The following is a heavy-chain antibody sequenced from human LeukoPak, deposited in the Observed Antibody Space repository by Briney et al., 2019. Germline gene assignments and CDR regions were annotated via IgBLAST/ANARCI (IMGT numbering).Heavy chain of an antibody. J-gene: IGHJ5*02. CDR1: GFTFGDYA. CDR3: AKVFVLMRGTPENWFDH. Sequence: GGSLRLSCAASGFTFGDYAMHWVRQAPGKGLDWVAVISFDGIDQYYADSVRGRFTVSRDNSENTLYLQMNSLRIEDTALYFCAKVFVLMRGTPENWFDHWGQGTLVTVSS. D-gene: IGHD1-14*01. CDR2: ISFDGIDQ. V-gene: IGHV3-30*18.